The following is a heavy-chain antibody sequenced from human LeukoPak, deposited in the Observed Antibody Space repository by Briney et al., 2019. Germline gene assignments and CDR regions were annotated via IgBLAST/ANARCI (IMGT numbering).Heavy chain of an antibody. CDR1: GYTFTDYY. V-gene: IGHV1-2*02. D-gene: IGHD4-11*01. Sequence: ASVRVSCKPSGYTFTDYYIHWGRQAPGQGLERMGWINPNSGETNSAQKFQGRVTMTGDTSISTAYMELRRVTSDDTAVYYCARDRDYSNTERGFDYWGQGTLVTVSS. J-gene: IGHJ4*02. CDR2: INPNSGET. CDR3: ARDRDYSNTERGFDY.